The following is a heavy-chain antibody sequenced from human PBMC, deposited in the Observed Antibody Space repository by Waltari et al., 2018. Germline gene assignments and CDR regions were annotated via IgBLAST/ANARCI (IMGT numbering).Heavy chain of an antibody. CDR3: ARALDSLYYYMDV. D-gene: IGHD1-1*01. CDR1: GFAFSRYS. J-gene: IGHJ6*03. V-gene: IGHV3-21*01. CDR2: ISSSSSYI. Sequence: EVQLVESGGGLVKPGGSLRLSCAASGFAFSRYSLNWVRQAPGKGLEWVSSISSSSSYIYYADSVKGRFTISRDNAKNSLYLQMNSLRAEDTAVYYCARALDSLYYYMDVWGKGTTVTVSS.